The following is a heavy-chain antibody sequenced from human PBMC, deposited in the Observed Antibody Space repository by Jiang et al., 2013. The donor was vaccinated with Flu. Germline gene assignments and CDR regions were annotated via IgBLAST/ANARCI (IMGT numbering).Heavy chain of an antibody. J-gene: IGHJ4*02. V-gene: IGHV3-30*04. D-gene: IGHD6-19*01. Sequence: APGKGLEWVAVISYDGSNKYYADSVKGRFTISRDNSKNTLYLQMNSLRAEDTAVYYCARDIAVAGHFDYWGQGTLVTVSS. CDR2: ISYDGSNK. CDR3: ARDIAVAGHFDY.